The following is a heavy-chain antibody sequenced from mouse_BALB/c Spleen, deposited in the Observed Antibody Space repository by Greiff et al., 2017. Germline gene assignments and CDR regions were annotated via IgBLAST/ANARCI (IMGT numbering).Heavy chain of an antibody. CDR3: ARAHLLGGFAY. CDR1: GFTFSSYA. J-gene: IGHJ3*01. CDR2: ISSGGSYT. V-gene: IGHV5-9-4*01. D-gene: IGHD2-1*01. Sequence: DVKLVESGGGLVKPGGSLKLSCAASGFTFSSYAMSWVRQSPEKRLEWVAEISSGGSYTYYPDTVTGRFTISRDNAKNTLYLEMSSLRSEDTAMYYCARAHLLGGFAYWGQGTLVTVSA.